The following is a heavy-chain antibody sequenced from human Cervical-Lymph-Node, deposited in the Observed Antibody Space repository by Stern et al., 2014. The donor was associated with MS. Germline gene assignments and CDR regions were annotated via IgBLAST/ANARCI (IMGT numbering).Heavy chain of an antibody. V-gene: IGHV4-34*01. CDR1: GASFTDNY. CDR3: ARERKVERSARVFVSFDV. D-gene: IGHD1-1*01. CDR2: INHRGKP. J-gene: IGHJ3*01. Sequence: QVQLQQWGAGLLRPSETLSLTCAVHGASFTDNYWSWIRQTPGKALESIREINHRGKPPHNPSLRGRFTISLDQSKTNFSLKWNSGTAADTAVYYCARERKVERSARVFVSFDVWGQGTLLTVSS.